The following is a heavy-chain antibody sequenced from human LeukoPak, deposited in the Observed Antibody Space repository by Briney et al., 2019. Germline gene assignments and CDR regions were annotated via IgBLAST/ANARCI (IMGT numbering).Heavy chain of an antibody. V-gene: IGHV4-39*01. Sequence: SETLSLTCTVSGGSISSSSVYWGWIRQPPGKGLEWIATISYSGSTTSYNPSLKSRVTISVDTSKNQFSLKLNSVTAADTAVYYCARGDFMITFGGVIVMLGINSWGQGTLVTVSS. CDR3: ARGDFMITFGGVIVMLGINS. CDR1: GGSISSSSVY. D-gene: IGHD3-16*02. J-gene: IGHJ4*02. CDR2: ISYSGSTT.